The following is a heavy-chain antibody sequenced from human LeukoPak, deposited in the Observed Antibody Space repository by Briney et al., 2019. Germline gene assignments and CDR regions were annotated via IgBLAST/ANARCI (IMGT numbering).Heavy chain of an antibody. CDR1: GYTFTSYA. CDR3: ALDPFGGSYQQ. J-gene: IGHJ4*02. V-gene: IGHV1-3*01. CDR2: INAGNGNT. Sequence: ASVEVSCKASGYTFTSYAMHWVRQAPGQRLEWMGWINAGNGNTKYSQKFQGRVTMTEDTSTDTAYMELSSLRSEDTAVYYCALDPFGGSYQQWGQGTLVTVSS. D-gene: IGHD1-26*01.